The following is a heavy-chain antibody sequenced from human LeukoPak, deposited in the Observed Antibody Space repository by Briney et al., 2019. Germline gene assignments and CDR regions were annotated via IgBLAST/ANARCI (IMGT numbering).Heavy chain of an antibody. CDR1: GGSIIRYY. D-gene: IGHD3-10*01. CDR2: IYYIGCT. V-gene: IGHV4-59*01. CDR3: ERGYYGSGSALAFGI. Sequence: SETLSLTCPVSGGSIIRYYCRWIRQPPGKGLEWVGHIYYIGCTYYNPSLKSRVTISVATSKNQFSLKLSSVTATDTAVYYCERGYYGSGSALAFGIWGQGTMVTVSS. J-gene: IGHJ3*02.